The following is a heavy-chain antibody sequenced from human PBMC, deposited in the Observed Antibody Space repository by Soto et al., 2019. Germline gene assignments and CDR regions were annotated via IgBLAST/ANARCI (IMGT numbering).Heavy chain of an antibody. V-gene: IGHV4-39*01. CDR2: MFYGVST. D-gene: IGHD3-3*02. CDR1: GSSINSSGYY. CDR3: ARLPSRHLVDY. J-gene: IGHJ4*01. Sequence: LSLTCTVSGSSINSSGYYWGWIRQPPGKGLEWIGSMFYGVSTYYNPSLKSRVTVSVDTSKNQFSLNLRSVTAADTAVYYCARLPSRHLVDYWGHGTLVTVSS.